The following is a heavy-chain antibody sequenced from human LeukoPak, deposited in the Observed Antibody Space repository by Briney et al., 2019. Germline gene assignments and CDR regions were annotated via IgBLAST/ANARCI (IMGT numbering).Heavy chain of an antibody. Sequence: GRSLRLSCAASGFTFSSYGMHWVRQAPGKGLEWVAVISYDGSNKYYADSVKGRFTISRDNSKNTLYLQMNSLRAEDTAVYYCAKDFDYGDGSDYWGQGTLVTASS. CDR3: AKDFDYGDGSDY. D-gene: IGHD4-17*01. V-gene: IGHV3-30*18. CDR1: GFTFSSYG. CDR2: ISYDGSNK. J-gene: IGHJ4*02.